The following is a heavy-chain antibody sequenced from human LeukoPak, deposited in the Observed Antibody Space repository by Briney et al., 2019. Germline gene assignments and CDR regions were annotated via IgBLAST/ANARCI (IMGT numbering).Heavy chain of an antibody. CDR1: GGTFSSYA. CDR3: AKELTRPLAYFQH. D-gene: IGHD4/OR15-4a*01. J-gene: IGHJ1*01. CDR2: IIPILGIA. Sequence: GASVKVSCKASGGTFSSYAISWVRQAPGQGLEWMGRIIPILGIANYAQKFQGRVTITADKSTSTAYMELSSLRSEDTAVYYCAKELTRPLAYFQHWGQGTLVTVSS. V-gene: IGHV1-69*04.